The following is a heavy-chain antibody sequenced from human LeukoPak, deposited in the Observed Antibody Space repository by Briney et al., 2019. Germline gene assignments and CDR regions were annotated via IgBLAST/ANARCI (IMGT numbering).Heavy chain of an antibody. V-gene: IGHV4-34*01. CDR3: ARVKRYCSSTSCPLDY. CDR1: GGSFSGYY. CDR2: INHSGST. J-gene: IGHJ4*02. Sequence: SETLSLTCAVYGGSFSGYYWSWICQPPGKGLEWIGEINHSGSTNYNPSLKSRVTISVDTSKKQFSLKLSSVTAADTAVYYCARVKRYCSSTSCPLDYWGQGTLVTVSS. D-gene: IGHD2-2*01.